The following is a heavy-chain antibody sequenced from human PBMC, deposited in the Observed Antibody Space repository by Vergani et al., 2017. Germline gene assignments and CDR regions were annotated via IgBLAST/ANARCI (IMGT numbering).Heavy chain of an antibody. D-gene: IGHD6-6*01. CDR3: ARGDYSSSSIGYYFDY. CDR2: IYTSGST. CDR1: GGSISSYY. V-gene: IGHV4-4*07. J-gene: IGHJ4*02. Sequence: QVQLQESGPGLVKPSETLSLTCTVSGGSISSYYWSWIRQPAGKGLEWIGRIYTSGSTNYNPSLKSRVTMSVDTSKNQFSLKLSSVTAADTAVYYCARGDYSSSSIGYYFDYWGQGTLVTVSS.